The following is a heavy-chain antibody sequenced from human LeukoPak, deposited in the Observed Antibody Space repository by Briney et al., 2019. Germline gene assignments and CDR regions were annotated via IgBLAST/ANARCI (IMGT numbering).Heavy chain of an antibody. CDR2: ISSSSSYI. CDR1: GFTFSSYS. CDR3: ARAGEVGSSGWFLYFDY. V-gene: IGHV3-21*01. J-gene: IGHJ4*02. Sequence: GGSLRLSCAASGFTFSSYSMNWVRQAPGKGLEWVSSISSSSSYIYYADSVEGRFTISRDNAKNSLYLQMNSLRAEDTAVYYCARAGEVGSSGWFLYFDYWGQGTLVTVSS. D-gene: IGHD6-19*01.